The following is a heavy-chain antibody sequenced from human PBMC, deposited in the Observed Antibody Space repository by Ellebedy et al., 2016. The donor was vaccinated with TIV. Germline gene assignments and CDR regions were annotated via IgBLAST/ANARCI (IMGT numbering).Heavy chain of an antibody. D-gene: IGHD5-18*01. CDR3: ARPRIQLWVRGGTDV. J-gene: IGHJ6*02. CDR2: ISCSDGTT. CDR1: GFTFSSYA. V-gene: IGHV3-23*01. Sequence: GGSLRLSCAASGFTFSSYAMSWVRQAPGKGLEWVSAISCSDGTTSYADSVKGRFTISRDNSKNTLYLKMNSLRDEDTAVYYCARPRIQLWVRGGTDVWGQGTTVTVSS.